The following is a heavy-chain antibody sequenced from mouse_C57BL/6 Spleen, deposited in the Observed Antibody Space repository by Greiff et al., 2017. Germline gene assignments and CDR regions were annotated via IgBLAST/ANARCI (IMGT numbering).Heavy chain of an antibody. J-gene: IGHJ2*01. CDR1: GYTFTSYW. D-gene: IGHD1-1*01. CDR2: IDPSDSYT. V-gene: IGHV1-69*01. Sequence: QVQLQQPGAELVMPGASVKLSCKASGYTFTSYWMHWVKQRPGQGLEWIGEIDPSDSYTNYNQKFKGKSTLTVDKSSSTAYMPLSSLTSEDSAVYYCARTYYYGSSVYYFDYWGQGTTLTVSS. CDR3: ARTYYYGSSVYYFDY.